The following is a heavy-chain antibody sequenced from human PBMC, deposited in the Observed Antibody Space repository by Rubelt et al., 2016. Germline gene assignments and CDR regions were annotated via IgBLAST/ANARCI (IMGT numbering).Heavy chain of an antibody. CDR2: GHYSGST. Sequence: QVQLQESGPGLVEPSETLSLTCSVSGASITTHYWSWVRQFPGKGLEWLVYGHYSGSTNYNPSLKSRLIMSVDTSKNQCSLKLSSVTAADTSVYYCARDILMVGATLYFDLWGRGTLVTVS. CDR1: GASITTHY. V-gene: IGHV4-59*11. CDR3: ARDILMVGATLYFDL. D-gene: IGHD1-26*01. J-gene: IGHJ2*01.